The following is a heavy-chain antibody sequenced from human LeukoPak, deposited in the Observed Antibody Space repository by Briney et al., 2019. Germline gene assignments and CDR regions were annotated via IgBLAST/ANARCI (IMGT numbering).Heavy chain of an antibody. CDR3: ARGARLLIAARRAYYMDV. D-gene: IGHD6-6*01. Sequence: PPETLSLTCAVYGGSFSGYYWSWIRQPPGKGLEWIGEINHSGSTNYNPSLKSRVTISVDTSKNQFSLKLSSVTAADTAVYYCARGARLLIAARRAYYMDVWGKGTTVTVSS. V-gene: IGHV4-34*01. CDR2: INHSGST. J-gene: IGHJ6*03. CDR1: GGSFSGYY.